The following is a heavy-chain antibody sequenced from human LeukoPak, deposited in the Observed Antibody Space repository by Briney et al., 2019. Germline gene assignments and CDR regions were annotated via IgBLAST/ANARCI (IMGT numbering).Heavy chain of an antibody. CDR1: GFTFSSYN. J-gene: IGHJ4*02. Sequence: GGSLRLSCAASGFTFSSYNMKWVRHAPAKGLEWVSYISNSSSYIHYADSVKGRFTISRDNAKHSRCLQMNSRRDEGTAVYYCARDRPLDYWGQGTLVTASS. V-gene: IGHV3-21*01. CDR3: ARDRPLDY. CDR2: ISNSSSYI.